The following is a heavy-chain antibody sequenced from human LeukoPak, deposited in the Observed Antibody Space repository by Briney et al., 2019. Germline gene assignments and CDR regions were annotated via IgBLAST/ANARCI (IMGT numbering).Heavy chain of an antibody. Sequence: PSETLSLTCTVSGDSISGYYWTWIRQPPGRGLEWIGYIYYSGSTNYNPSLKSRLTISVDTSKNQFSLKLSSVTAADTAVFYCARLRGNYFPDYWGQRTLVTVSS. J-gene: IGHJ4*02. CDR3: ARLRGNYFPDY. D-gene: IGHD4-11*01. V-gene: IGHV4-59*01. CDR1: GDSISGYY. CDR2: IYYSGST.